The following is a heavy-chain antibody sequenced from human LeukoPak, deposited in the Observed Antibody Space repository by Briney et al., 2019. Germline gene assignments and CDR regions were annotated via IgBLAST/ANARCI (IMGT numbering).Heavy chain of an antibody. V-gene: IGHV3-15*01. CDR3: TGVSRSSWYDY. Sequence: GGSLILSCAASGFTFSNAWMSWVRQAPGKGLEWVGRIKSKADGGTPDYAAPVKGRFTISRDDSKNTLYLQMNSLKTEDTAVYYCTGVSRSSWYDYWGQGTLVTVSS. D-gene: IGHD6-13*01. CDR2: IKSKADGGTP. J-gene: IGHJ4*02. CDR1: GFTFSNAW.